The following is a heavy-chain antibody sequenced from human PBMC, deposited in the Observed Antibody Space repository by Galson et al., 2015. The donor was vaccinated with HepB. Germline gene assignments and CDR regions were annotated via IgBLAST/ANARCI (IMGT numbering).Heavy chain of an antibody. D-gene: IGHD3-3*01. CDR3: AGRFFGVVYH. CDR2: ISSSSSYI. CDR1: GFTFSSYS. J-gene: IGHJ5*02. V-gene: IGHV3-21*01. Sequence: SLRLSCAASGFTFSSYSMNWVRQAPGKGLEWVSSISSSSSYIYYADSVKGRFTISRDNAKNSLYLQVNSLRAEDTAVYYCAGRFFGVVYHWGQGTLVTVSS.